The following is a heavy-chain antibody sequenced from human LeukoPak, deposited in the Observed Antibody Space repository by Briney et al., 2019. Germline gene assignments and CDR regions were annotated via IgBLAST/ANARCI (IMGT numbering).Heavy chain of an antibody. J-gene: IGHJ2*01. CDR3: AREDYYDSSGYYWYFDL. Sequence: SETLSLTCSVSGGSISSGSYYWSWIRQPAGKGLEWIGRIYTSGSTNYNPSLKSRVTISVVTSKNQFSLKLSSVTAADTAVYYCAREDYYDSSGYYWYFDLWGRGTLVTVSS. CDR1: GGSISSGSYY. V-gene: IGHV4-61*02. CDR2: IYTSGST. D-gene: IGHD3-22*01.